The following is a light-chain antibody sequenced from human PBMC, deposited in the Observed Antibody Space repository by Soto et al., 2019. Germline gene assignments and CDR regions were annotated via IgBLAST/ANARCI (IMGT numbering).Light chain of an antibody. CDR2: SAF. Sequence: DIQMTQSPSSVSASVGDRVTITCRASQDITTRLAWYQQKPGKAPQILIYSAFTLQTGVPPRFRVSGSGTEFTLTISNLQPDVFATYYCQQGAGFLTFGGVTTVE. J-gene: IGKJ4*01. CDR3: QQGAGFLT. CDR1: QDITTR. V-gene: IGKV1-12*01.